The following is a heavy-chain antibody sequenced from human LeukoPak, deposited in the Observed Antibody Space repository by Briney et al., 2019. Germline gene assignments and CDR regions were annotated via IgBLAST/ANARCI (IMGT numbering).Heavy chain of an antibody. CDR1: GGSISAYF. Sequence: SETLSLTCTVSGGSISAYFWNWIRQPPGKGLEWIGYMYYSGSTNYNPSLKSRVTMSVDTSKTQFSLKLNSVTATDTAIYYCVRSVGMSGTNAFDIWGQGTMATVSS. CDR3: VRSVGMSGTNAFDI. D-gene: IGHD1-1*01. V-gene: IGHV4-59*08. J-gene: IGHJ3*02. CDR2: MYYSGST.